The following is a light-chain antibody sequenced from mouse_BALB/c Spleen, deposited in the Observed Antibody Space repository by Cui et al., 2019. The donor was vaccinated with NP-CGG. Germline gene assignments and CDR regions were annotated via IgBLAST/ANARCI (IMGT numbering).Light chain of an antibody. J-gene: IGLJ1*01. Sequence: QAFVSQESALTTSPGETVTLTCRSSTGAVTTNNYANWVQEKPDHLFTGLIGGTNNRAPGVPARFSGSLIGDKAALTITGAQTEDEAIYFCALWYSNHWVFGGGTRRTVL. V-gene: IGLV1*01. CDR2: GTN. CDR3: ALWYSNHWV. CDR1: TGAVTTNNY.